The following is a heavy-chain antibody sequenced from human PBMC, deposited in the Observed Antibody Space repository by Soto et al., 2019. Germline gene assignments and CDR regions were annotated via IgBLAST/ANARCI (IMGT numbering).Heavy chain of an antibody. J-gene: IGHJ3*02. CDR1: GFKFSDYY. CDR2: ISSSGTGI. V-gene: IGHV3-11*01. D-gene: IGHD2-15*01. CDR3: ARAYSDAFDI. Sequence: GGSLRVSCAAAGFKFSDYYMIWIRQAPGKGLEWVAYISSSGTGIYYPDSVKGRFTISRDNAKNSLYLQMSSLRAEDTAVYYCARAYSDAFDIWGQGTMVTVSS.